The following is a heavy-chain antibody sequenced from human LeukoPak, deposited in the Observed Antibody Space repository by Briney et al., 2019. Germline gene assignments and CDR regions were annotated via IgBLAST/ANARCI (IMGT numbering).Heavy chain of an antibody. CDR1: GFTFSSYW. J-gene: IGHJ4*02. CDR3: ARGAGYSSSWFDY. Sequence: LGGSLRLSCAASGFTFSSYWMSWVRQAPGKGLEWVANIKQDGSEKYYVDSVKGRFTISRDNAKNSLYLQMNSLRAEDTAVYYCARGAGYSSSWFDYWGQGTLVTVSS. CDR2: IKQDGSEK. V-gene: IGHV3-7*01. D-gene: IGHD6-13*01.